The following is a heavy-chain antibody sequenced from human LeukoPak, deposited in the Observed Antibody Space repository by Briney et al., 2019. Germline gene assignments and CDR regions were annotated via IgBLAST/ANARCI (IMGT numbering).Heavy chain of an antibody. CDR3: AKPYVEMATIPAFDF. J-gene: IGHJ4*02. D-gene: IGHD5-24*01. CDR1: GFTFSRYA. CDR2: ISFDGSNK. V-gene: IGHV3-30*18. Sequence: GGSLRLSCAASGFTFSRYAIHWVRQAPGKGLEWVAVISFDGSNKYYADSVKGRFTISRDNSKNTLYLQMNSLRAEDTAMYYCAKPYVEMATIPAFDFWGQGTLVTVSS.